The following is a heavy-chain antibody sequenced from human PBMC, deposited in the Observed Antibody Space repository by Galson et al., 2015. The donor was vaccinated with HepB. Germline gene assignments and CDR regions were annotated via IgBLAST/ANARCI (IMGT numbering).Heavy chain of an antibody. J-gene: IGHJ5*02. CDR1: GYSFTSYW. D-gene: IGHD6-13*01. CDR3: ARLYSNNSFNWFDP. CDR2: IYPGDSDT. V-gene: IGHV5-51*01. Sequence: QSGAEVKKPGESLKISCKTSGYSFTSYWIGWVRQMPGKGLEWMGIIYPGDSDTRYGPSFQGQVTISADKSIRTAYLQWSSLKASDPAMYYCARLYSNNSFNWFDPWGQGTLVIVSS.